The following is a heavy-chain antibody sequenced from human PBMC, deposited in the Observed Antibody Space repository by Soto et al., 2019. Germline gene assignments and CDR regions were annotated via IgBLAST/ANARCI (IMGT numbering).Heavy chain of an antibody. J-gene: IGHJ4*02. CDR2: INAGNGNT. Sequence: QVQLVQSGAEVKKPGASVKVSCKASGYTFTSYAMHWVRQAPGQRLEWMGWINAGNGNTKYSQKFQGRVTITRDTSASTAYMELSSLRSEDTAVYYCAREPSVDTAMAYFDYWGQGTLVTVSS. CDR3: AREPSVDTAMAYFDY. V-gene: IGHV1-3*01. CDR1: GYTFTSYA. D-gene: IGHD5-18*01.